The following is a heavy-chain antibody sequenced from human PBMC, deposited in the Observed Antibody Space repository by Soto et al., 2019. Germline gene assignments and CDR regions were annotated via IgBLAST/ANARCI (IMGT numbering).Heavy chain of an antibody. CDR2: IYSSENT. J-gene: IGHJ6*02. CDR1: GGSVSTNSYS. D-gene: IGHD2-2*03. V-gene: IGHV4-39*02. Sequence: QLQLQESGPGLVKPSETLSLTCTVSGGSVSTNSYSWGWIRQSPGKGLEWIGTIYSSENTYYNPSLLRRVKISVDRSKNDFTLRMRSVTAADAAVYYCARVNGYCVSTNCRGYYGMHVWGQGTTVTVAS. CDR3: ARVNGYCVSTNCRGYYGMHV.